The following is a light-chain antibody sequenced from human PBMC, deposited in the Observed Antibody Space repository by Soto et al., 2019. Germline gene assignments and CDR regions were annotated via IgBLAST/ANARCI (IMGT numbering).Light chain of an antibody. CDR3: SSYSGGNNMV. CDR1: SSDVGGYNF. Sequence: QSALTQPPSASGSPGQSVTIYCTGTSSDVGGYNFVSWYQQHPGKAPKLMIYEVSKRPSGVPDRFSGSKSGNTASLTVSGLQAEVEADYYFSSYSGGNNMVFGGGTKLTVL. V-gene: IGLV2-8*01. J-gene: IGLJ2*01. CDR2: EVS.